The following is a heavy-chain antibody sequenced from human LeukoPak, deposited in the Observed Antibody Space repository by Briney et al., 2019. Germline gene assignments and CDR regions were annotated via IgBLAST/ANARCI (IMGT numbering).Heavy chain of an antibody. D-gene: IGHD3-10*01. CDR1: GYTFTSYG. CDR2: ISAYNGNT. V-gene: IGHV1-18*01. J-gene: IGHJ4*02. CDR3: ARVTSLTFPFGELSN. Sequence: ASVKVSCKASGYTFTSYGISWVRQAPGQGLEWMGWISAYNGNTNYAQKLQGRVTMTTDTSTSTAYMELRSLRSDDTAVYYCARVTSLTFPFGELSNWGQGTLVTVSS.